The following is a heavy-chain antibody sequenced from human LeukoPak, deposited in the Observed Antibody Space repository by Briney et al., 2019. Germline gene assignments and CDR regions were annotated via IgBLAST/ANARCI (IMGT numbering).Heavy chain of an antibody. CDR3: ARGNTALGY. CDR2: IYTSGST. CDR1: GGSISSGSYY. V-gene: IGHV4-61*02. Sequence: PSETLSLTCTVSGGSISSGSYYWSWIRQPAGKGLEWIGRIYTSGSTNYNPSLKSRVTISVDTSKNQFSLKLSSVTAADTAVYYCARGNTALGYWGQGTLVTVSS. J-gene: IGHJ4*02. D-gene: IGHD2-2*02.